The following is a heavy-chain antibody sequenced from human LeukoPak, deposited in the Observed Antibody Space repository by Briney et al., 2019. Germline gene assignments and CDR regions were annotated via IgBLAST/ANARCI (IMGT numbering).Heavy chain of an antibody. CDR2: ISSSSSYI. D-gene: IGHD3-10*01. CDR3: ARGDYGSGSYFDY. Sequence: GGSLSLSCAPSGFTFSSYSMNWVRQAPGKGLEWVSSISSSSSYIYYADSVKGRFTISRDNAKNSLYLQMNSLRAEDTAVYYCARGDYGSGSYFDYWGQGTLVTVSS. J-gene: IGHJ4*02. V-gene: IGHV3-21*01. CDR1: GFTFSSYS.